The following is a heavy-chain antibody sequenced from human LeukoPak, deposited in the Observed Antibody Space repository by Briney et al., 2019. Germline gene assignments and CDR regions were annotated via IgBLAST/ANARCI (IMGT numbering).Heavy chain of an antibody. D-gene: IGHD6-19*01. Sequence: GGSLRLSCAASGFTLSTSWMNWVRQAPGKGLEWVSSISSSSSYIYYADSVKGRFTISRDNAKNSLYLQMNSLRAEDTAVYYCARSIAVAGTEFDYWGQGTLVTVSS. CDR2: ISSSSSYI. V-gene: IGHV3-21*01. J-gene: IGHJ4*02. CDR1: GFTLSTSW. CDR3: ARSIAVAGTEFDY.